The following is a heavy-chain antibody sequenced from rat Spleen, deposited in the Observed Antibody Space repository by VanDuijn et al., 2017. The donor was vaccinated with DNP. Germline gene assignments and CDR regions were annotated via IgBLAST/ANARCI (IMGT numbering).Heavy chain of an antibody. J-gene: IGHJ2*01. CDR2: IPYSGGTT. CDR1: GFTFNNYW. D-gene: IGHD1-4*01. CDR3: ASIIAGIGYFDY. Sequence: EVQLVESGGDLVQPGRSLKLSCVASGFTFNNYWMAWIRQVPGRRLEWVASIPYSGGTTYYPDSVKGRFTISRDNAKSTLYLQMDSLRSDDTATYHCASIIAGIGYFDYWGQGVMVTVPS. V-gene: IGHV5-31*01.